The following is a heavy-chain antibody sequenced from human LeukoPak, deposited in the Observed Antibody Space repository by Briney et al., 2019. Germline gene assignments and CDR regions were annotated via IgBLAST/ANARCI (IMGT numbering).Heavy chain of an antibody. V-gene: IGHV1-2*02. D-gene: IGHD3-22*01. CDR1: GYTFTGYY. CDR3: ARATYYYDSSGYYTGFDY. J-gene: IGHJ4*02. Sequence: ASVKVSCKASGYTFTGYYMHWVRQAPGQGLEWMGWINPNSGGTNYAQKFQGRVTMTRDTSISTAYMELSRLRSDDTAVYYCARATYYYDSSGYYTGFDYWGQGTLVTVSS. CDR2: INPNSGGT.